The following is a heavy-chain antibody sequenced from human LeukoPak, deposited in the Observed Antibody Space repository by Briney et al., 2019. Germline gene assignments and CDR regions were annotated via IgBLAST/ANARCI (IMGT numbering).Heavy chain of an antibody. CDR2: IRYDGSDK. CDR3: AKEFAGSQYYYYYMDV. J-gene: IGHJ6*03. V-gene: IGHV3-30*02. Sequence: PGGSLRLSCAASGFTFSNYGMHWVRQAPGKGLEWVAFIRYDGSDKYYADSVKGRLTISRDNSKKTLYLQMNSLRAEDTAVYYCAKEFAGSQYYYYYMDVWGKGTTVTVSS. CDR1: GFTFSNYG. D-gene: IGHD3-10*01.